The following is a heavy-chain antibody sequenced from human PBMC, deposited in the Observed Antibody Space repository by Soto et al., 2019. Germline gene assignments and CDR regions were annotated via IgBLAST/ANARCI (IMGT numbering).Heavy chain of an antibody. J-gene: IGHJ6*02. Sequence: QVQLVQSGAEVKKPGSSVKVSCKASGGTFSSYTISWVRQAPGQGLEWMGRIIPILGIANYAQKFQGRVTITADKSTSTAYMELSSLRSEDTAVYYCASLMSSGYYYGMDVWGQGTTVTAS. D-gene: IGHD3-10*01. CDR2: IIPILGIA. CDR3: ASLMSSGYYYGMDV. CDR1: GGTFSSYT. V-gene: IGHV1-69*02.